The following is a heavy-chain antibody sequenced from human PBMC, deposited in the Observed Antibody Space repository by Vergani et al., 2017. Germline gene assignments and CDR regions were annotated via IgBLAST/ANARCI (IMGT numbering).Heavy chain of an antibody. CDR3: ARETASGLIPFDP. Sequence: QVQLQESGPRLVKPSETLSLTCTVSGGSISNDYWSWIRQPAGKGLEWIGSIYHSGSANYNPSLKSRVTISVDTSKNQFSLKLSSVTAADTAVYYCARETASGLIPFDPWGQGTLVTVSS. CDR1: GGSISNDY. CDR2: IYHSGSA. V-gene: IGHV4-4*07. D-gene: IGHD6-13*01. J-gene: IGHJ5*02.